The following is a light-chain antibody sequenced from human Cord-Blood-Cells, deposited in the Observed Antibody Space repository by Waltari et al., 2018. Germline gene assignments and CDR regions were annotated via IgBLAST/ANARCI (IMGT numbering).Light chain of an antibody. CDR3: QQSYSTPQT. J-gene: IGKJ1*01. CDR2: AAS. Sequence: DIQMTQYPSSLSASVGDRVTITCRASQSISSYLNWYQQKPGKAPKGLIYAASSLQSGVPSRFSGSGSGTDFTLTISSLQPEDFATYYCQQSYSTPQTFGQGTKVEIK. V-gene: IGKV1-39*01. CDR1: QSISSY.